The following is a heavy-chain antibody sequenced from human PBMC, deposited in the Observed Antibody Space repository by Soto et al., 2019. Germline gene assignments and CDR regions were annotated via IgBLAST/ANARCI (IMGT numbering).Heavy chain of an antibody. D-gene: IGHD3-22*01. J-gene: IGHJ3*01. CDR3: ATDSTGYYSDAFDV. Sequence: QRQESGPGLVKPSETLSLTCTVSGAAMSSYYWSWVRQSPGKGLEWIGYIYNTGTTDYNPSLKSRVTMSVERSKFQFSLKVTSVTGAETAVYYCATDSTGYYSDAFDVWGQGARVIVSS. V-gene: IGHV4-59*03. CDR2: IYNTGTT. CDR1: GAAMSSYY.